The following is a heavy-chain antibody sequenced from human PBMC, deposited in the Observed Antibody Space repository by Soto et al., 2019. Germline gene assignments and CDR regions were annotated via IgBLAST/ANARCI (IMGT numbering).Heavy chain of an antibody. CDR3: ARGLGYCSSISCFIGGLLRNSWFDP. Sequence: ASVKVSCKASGYTFTSYYMHWVRQAPGQGLEWMGIINPSGGSTSYAQKFHGRVTMTGDTYTSTVYMELSSLRSEDTAVYYCARGLGYCSSISCFIGGLLRNSWFDPWGEGTQGTVGS. CDR2: INPSGGST. V-gene: IGHV1-46*01. J-gene: IGHJ5*02. CDR1: GYTFTSYY. D-gene: IGHD2-2*01.